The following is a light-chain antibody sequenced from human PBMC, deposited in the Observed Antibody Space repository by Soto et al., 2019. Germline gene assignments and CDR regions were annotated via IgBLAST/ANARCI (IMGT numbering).Light chain of an antibody. Sequence: DIQMTQSPSTLSASVGDRVTITCRASQSISNWLAWHQQKPGKAPKLLIYKASTLESGVPSRFSGSGSGTEFTLTISSLQPDDFATYYCQQYDSYSRTCGQGTKVEIK. CDR1: QSISNW. CDR3: QQYDSYSRT. V-gene: IGKV1-5*03. J-gene: IGKJ1*01. CDR2: KAS.